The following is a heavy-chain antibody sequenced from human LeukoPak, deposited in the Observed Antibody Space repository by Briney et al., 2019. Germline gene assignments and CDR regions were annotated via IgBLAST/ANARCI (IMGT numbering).Heavy chain of an antibody. CDR3: ATERGYSYGQGAFDI. Sequence: SETLSLTCTVSGGSISSYYWRWIRQPPGKGLDWIGYIYYSGSSNYNPSLKSRVTISVDTSKNQFSLKLSSVTAADTAVYYCATERGYSYGQGAFDIWGQGTMVTVSS. CDR1: GGSISSYY. D-gene: IGHD5-18*01. J-gene: IGHJ3*02. CDR2: IYYSGSS. V-gene: IGHV4-59*01.